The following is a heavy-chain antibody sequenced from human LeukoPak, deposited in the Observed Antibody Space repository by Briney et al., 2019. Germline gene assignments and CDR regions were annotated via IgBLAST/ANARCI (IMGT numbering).Heavy chain of an antibody. Sequence: GGSLRLSCAASGFTVSSNYMGWVRQAPWKGLEWVSVIYSGGSTYYADSVKGRFTISRDNAKNTLYLQMNSLRAEDTAVYYCARELWINGGNFDYWGQGTLVTVSS. CDR2: IYSGGST. CDR3: ARELWINGGNFDY. V-gene: IGHV3-66*01. CDR1: GFTVSSNY. D-gene: IGHD4-23*01. J-gene: IGHJ4*02.